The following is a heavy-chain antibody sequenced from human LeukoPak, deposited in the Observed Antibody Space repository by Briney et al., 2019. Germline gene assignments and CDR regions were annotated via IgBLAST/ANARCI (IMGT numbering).Heavy chain of an antibody. Sequence: GGSLRLSCAASGFTFSDYYMSWIRQAPGKGLEWVSYISSSGSTIYYADSVKGRFTISRDNAKNSLYLQMNSLRAEDTAVYYRARGLASWIQLWSASDYWGQGTLVTVSS. V-gene: IGHV3-11*01. CDR3: ARGLASWIQLWSASDY. D-gene: IGHD5-18*01. CDR1: GFTFSDYY. J-gene: IGHJ4*02. CDR2: ISSSGSTI.